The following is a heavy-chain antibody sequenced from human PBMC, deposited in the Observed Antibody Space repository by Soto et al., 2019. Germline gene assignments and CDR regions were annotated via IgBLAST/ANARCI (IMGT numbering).Heavy chain of an antibody. CDR2: MNPNSGST. V-gene: IGHV1-8*01. D-gene: IGHD4-17*01. CDR1: GYTFTSYD. CDR3: ATTVTTGIYYDYYMDV. J-gene: IGHJ6*03. Sequence: ASVKVSCRPSGYTFTSYDITCVRQATGQGLEWMGWMNPNSGSTGYAQKFQGRVTMTTNTSISTAYMELSSLRSEDTAVYYCATTVTTGIYYDYYMDVWGKGTTVTVSS.